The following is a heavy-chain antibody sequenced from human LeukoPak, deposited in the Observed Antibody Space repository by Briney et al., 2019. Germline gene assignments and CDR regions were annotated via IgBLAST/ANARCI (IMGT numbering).Heavy chain of an antibody. Sequence: ASVKVSCKASGYTFTGYYMHWVRQAPGQGLEWMGWINPNSGGTNYAQKFQGRVTMTRDTSISTAYMELSRLRSDDTAVYYCAREGIAVAGTGEDYYGMYVWGQGTTVTVSS. CDR2: INPNSGGT. J-gene: IGHJ6*02. CDR1: GYTFTGYY. D-gene: IGHD6-19*01. V-gene: IGHV1-2*02. CDR3: AREGIAVAGTGEDYYGMYV.